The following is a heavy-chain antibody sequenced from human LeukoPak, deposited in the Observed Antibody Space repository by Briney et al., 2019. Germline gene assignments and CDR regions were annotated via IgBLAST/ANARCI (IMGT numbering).Heavy chain of an antibody. CDR1: GGSISNLDYY. CDR2: IYTSGGT. D-gene: IGHD2-2*01. V-gene: IGHV4-61*02. CDR3: AGRGSSSGTFDV. Sequence: PSETLSLTCTVSGGSISNLDYYWTWIRQPAGKRLEWIGRIYTSGGTNYNPSLKSRVTMSVDKSKNQISLNLASLTAADTALYYCAGRGSSSGTFDVWGQGTTVTVSS. J-gene: IGHJ6*02.